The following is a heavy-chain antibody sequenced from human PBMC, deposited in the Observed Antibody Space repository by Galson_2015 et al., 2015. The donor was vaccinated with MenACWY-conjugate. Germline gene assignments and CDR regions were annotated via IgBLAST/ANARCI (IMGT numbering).Heavy chain of an antibody. CDR3: ANVRGYYDSSGYLVYFDY. CDR1: GFTFSSYA. Sequence: SLRLSCAASGFTFSSYAMSWVRQAPGKGLEWVSAISGSGGSTYYADSVKGRFTIPRDNSKNTLYLQMNSLRAEDTAVYYCANVRGYYDSSGYLVYFDYWGQGTLVTVSS. D-gene: IGHD3-22*01. J-gene: IGHJ4*02. CDR2: ISGSGGST. V-gene: IGHV3-23*01.